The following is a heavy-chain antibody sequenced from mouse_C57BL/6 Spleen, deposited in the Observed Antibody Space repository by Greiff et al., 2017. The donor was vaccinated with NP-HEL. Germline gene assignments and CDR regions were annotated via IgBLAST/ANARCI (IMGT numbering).Heavy chain of an antibody. CDR1: GYTFTDYE. CDR2: IDPETGGT. Sequence: VQLQQSGAELVRPGASVTLSCKASGYTFTDYEMHWVKQTPVHGLEWIGAIDPETGGTAYNQKFKGKAILTADKSSSTAYMELRSLTSEDSAVYYCTRWGSYYYAMDYWGQGTSVTVSS. J-gene: IGHJ4*01. CDR3: TRWGSYYYAMDY. V-gene: IGHV1-15*01.